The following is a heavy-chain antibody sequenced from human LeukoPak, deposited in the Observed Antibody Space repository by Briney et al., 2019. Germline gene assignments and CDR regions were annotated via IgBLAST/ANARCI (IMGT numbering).Heavy chain of an antibody. CDR3: ARMRYYDSSGLLFDY. Sequence: SGTLSLTCAVSGGSISSSNWWSWVRQPPGKGLEWIGEIYHSGSTNYNPSLKSRVTISVDKSKNQFSLKLSPVTAADTAVYYCARMRYYDSSGLLFDYWGQGTLVTVSS. CDR1: GGSISSSNW. V-gene: IGHV4-4*02. J-gene: IGHJ4*02. D-gene: IGHD3-22*01. CDR2: IYHSGST.